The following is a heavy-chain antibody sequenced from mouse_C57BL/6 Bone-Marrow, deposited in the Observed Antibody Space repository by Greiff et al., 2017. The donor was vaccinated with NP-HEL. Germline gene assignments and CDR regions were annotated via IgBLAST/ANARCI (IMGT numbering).Heavy chain of an antibody. J-gene: IGHJ4*01. Sequence: QVQLKESGPGLVQPSQSLSITCTVSGFSLPSYGVHCVRQSPGKGLSWLCLIWSGGSTDYNAAFISRLSISKDNSKSQVFFKMNSLQADDTAIYYCARKRGYYDYGEAMDYWGQGTSVTVSS. V-gene: IGHV2-2*01. CDR3: ARKRGYYDYGEAMDY. CDR2: IWSGGST. D-gene: IGHD2-4*01. CDR1: GFSLPSYG.